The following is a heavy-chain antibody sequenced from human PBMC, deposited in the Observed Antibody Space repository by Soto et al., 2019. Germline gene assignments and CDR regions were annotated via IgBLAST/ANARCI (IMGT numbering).Heavy chain of an antibody. CDR1: GDSVTSGSYY. Sequence: QVQLQESGPGLVKPSETLSLTCSVSGDSVTSGSYYWTWIRQPPGKGLEWIGFIYYNGSTKYSPSLKSRVTISIDTSKNQSALRLRSLTAADTAVYYCAREGRFSIVRGLMRGGWIDPWGQGTLVTVSS. J-gene: IGHJ5*02. V-gene: IGHV4-61*01. CDR2: IYYNGST. D-gene: IGHD3-10*01. CDR3: AREGRFSIVRGLMRGGWIDP.